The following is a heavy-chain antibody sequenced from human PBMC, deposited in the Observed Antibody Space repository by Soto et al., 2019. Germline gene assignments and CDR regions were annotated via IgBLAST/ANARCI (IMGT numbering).Heavy chain of an antibody. CDR1: GFTFSSYG. CDR2: IWYDGSNK. Sequence: GGSLRLSCAASGFTFSSYGMHWVRQAPGKGLEWVAVIWYDGSNKYYADSVKGRFTISRDNSKNTLYLQMNSLRAEDTAVYYCARDRRNSNYPEAPYYYYYGMDVWGQGTTVTVSS. D-gene: IGHD4-4*01. V-gene: IGHV3-33*01. J-gene: IGHJ6*02. CDR3: ARDRRNSNYPEAPYYYYYGMDV.